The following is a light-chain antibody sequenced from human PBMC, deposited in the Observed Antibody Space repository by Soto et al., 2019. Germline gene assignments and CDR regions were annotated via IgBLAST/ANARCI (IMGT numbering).Light chain of an antibody. CDR2: EVF. CDR1: QSLLHSDGKTY. Sequence: DIVMTQTPLSLSVTPGQPASISCKSSQSLLHSDGKTYLYWYLQKAGQPPQLLIYEVFNRFSGVPERFSGGGSGTDFTLKISRVEAEDVGVYYCMQSIQLPLTFGGGTKVEIK. J-gene: IGKJ4*01. CDR3: MQSIQLPLT. V-gene: IGKV2D-29*01.